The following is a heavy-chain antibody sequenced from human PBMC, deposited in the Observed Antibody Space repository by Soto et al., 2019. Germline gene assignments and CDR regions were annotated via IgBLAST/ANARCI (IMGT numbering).Heavy chain of an antibody. CDR2: IYYSGST. V-gene: IGHV4-59*01. J-gene: IGHJ5*02. CDR3: ARQYQLPLMGVYNWFDP. Sequence: QVQLQESGPGLVKPSETLSLTCTVSGGSISSYYWSWIRQPPGKGLEWIGYIYYSGSTNYNPSLKSRVTISVDTSKNQFSLKLSSVTAADTAVYYCARQYQLPLMGVYNWFDPWGQGTLVTVSS. D-gene: IGHD2-2*01. CDR1: GGSISSYY.